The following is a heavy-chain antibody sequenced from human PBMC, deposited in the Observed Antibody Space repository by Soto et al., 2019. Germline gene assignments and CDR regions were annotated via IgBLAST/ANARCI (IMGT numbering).Heavy chain of an antibody. CDR2: ISAYNGDT. D-gene: IGHD1-1*01. Sequence: QVQLVQSGPEVKKPGASVKVSCKASGYTFASYGVSWVRQAPGQGLEWMGWISAYNGDTNYAQVFQGRVTMTTDTSTSTAYMEFRSLRSDDTAVYFCAKGGGNDFYYNVMDVWGQGTTGTVSS. CDR1: GYTFASYG. J-gene: IGHJ6*02. V-gene: IGHV1-18*01. CDR3: AKGGGNDFYYNVMDV.